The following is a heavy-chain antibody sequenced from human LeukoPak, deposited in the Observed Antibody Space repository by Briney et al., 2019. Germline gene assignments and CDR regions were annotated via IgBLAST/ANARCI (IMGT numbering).Heavy chain of an antibody. J-gene: IGHJ4*02. D-gene: IGHD6-19*01. V-gene: IGHV5-51*01. CDR3: ARHPIAVAGTVIDY. Sequence: GESLKISCKGSGYSFTSYWIGWVRQMPGKGLEWMGIIYPGGSDTRYSPSFQGQVTISADKSISTAYLQWSSLKASDTTMYYCARHPIAVAGTVIDYWGQGTLVAVSS. CDR1: GYSFTSYW. CDR2: IYPGGSDT.